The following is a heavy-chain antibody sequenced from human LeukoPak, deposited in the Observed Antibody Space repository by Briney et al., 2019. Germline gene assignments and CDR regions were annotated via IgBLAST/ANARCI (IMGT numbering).Heavy chain of an antibody. J-gene: IGHJ5*02. CDR3: ARDLPGSGFLGHDDPNWFHP. D-gene: IGHD6-19*01. CDR1: GGTFSSYA. CDR2: IIPILGIA. Sequence: SVKVSCKASGGTFSSYAISWVRQAPGQGREWMGRIIPILGIANYAQKFQGRVTITADKSTSTAYMELSSLRSEDTAVYYCARDLPGSGFLGHDDPNWFHPWGEGTLVTVSS. V-gene: IGHV1-69*04.